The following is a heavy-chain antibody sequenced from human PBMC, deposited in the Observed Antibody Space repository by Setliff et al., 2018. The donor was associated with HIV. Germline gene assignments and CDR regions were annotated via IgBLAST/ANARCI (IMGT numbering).Heavy chain of an antibody. CDR1: DGSMSSYF. J-gene: IGHJ3*02. CDR3: ARAGGGATDQAFDI. V-gene: IGHV4-4*07. CDR2: IYTSGIT. Sequence: SETLSLTCTVSDGSMSSYFWSWIRQPAGKGLEWIGRIYTSGITNYNPSLKSRVTLSVDTSKSQFSLSLSSVTAADTAVYYCARAGGGATDQAFDIWGQGTMVTVSS. D-gene: IGHD2-2*01.